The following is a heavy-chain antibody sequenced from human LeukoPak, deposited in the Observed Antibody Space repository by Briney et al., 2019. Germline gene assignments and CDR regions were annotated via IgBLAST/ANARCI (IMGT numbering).Heavy chain of an antibody. CDR1: GFTFRSYA. J-gene: IGHJ4*02. V-gene: IGHV3-30*04. CDR2: ISYDGSNK. Sequence: GGSLRLSCAASGFTFRSYAMHWVRQAPGKGLEWVAVISYDGSNKYYADSVKGRFTISRDNSKNTLYLQMNSLRAEDTAVYYCARDFPVDTAMVSFYFDYWGQGTLVTVSS. CDR3: ARDFPVDTAMVSFYFDY. D-gene: IGHD5-18*01.